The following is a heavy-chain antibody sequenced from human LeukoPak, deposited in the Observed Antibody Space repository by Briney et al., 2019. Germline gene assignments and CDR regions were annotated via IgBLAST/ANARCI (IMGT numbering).Heavy chain of an antibody. J-gene: IGHJ4*02. V-gene: IGHV1-2*02. CDR1: GYTFTGYY. Sequence: ASVKVSCKASGYTFTGYYMHWVRQAPGQGLEWMGWINPNSGGTNYAQKFQGRVTVTRDTSIRTAYMELTRLRSDDTAVYYCARVMDYGGNRENFDYWGQGTLVTVSS. CDR2: INPNSGGT. D-gene: IGHD4-23*01. CDR3: ARVMDYGGNRENFDY.